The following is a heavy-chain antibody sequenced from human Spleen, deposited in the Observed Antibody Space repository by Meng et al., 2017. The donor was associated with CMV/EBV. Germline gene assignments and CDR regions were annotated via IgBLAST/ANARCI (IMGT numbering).Heavy chain of an antibody. J-gene: IGHJ4*02. V-gene: IGHV4-4*02. Sequence: CAVSGGSISSSNWWSWVRQPPGKGLEWIGKIYHSGSTNYNPSLKSRVTISVDKSKNQFSLKLSSVTAADTAVYYCARVRKSSSWYVDYWGQGTLVTVSS. CDR2: IYHSGST. CDR1: GGSISSSNW. CDR3: ARVRKSSSWYVDY. D-gene: IGHD6-13*01.